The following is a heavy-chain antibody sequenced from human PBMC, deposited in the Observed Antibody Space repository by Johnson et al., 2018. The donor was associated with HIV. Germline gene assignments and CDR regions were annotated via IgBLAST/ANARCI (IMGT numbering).Heavy chain of an antibody. CDR1: GFTFSNFG. J-gene: IGHJ3*02. V-gene: IGHV3-33*08. CDR2: IWYDGGNK. CDR3: AREYVGQWLGPRHAFDI. Sequence: QVQLVESGGGVVQPGRSLRLSCATSGFTFSNFGMHWVRQAPGKGLEWVAVIWYDGGNKYYADSVKGRFTISRDNSKNTLYLQMNSLRAEDTAVYYCAREYVGQWLGPRHAFDIWGQGTMVTVSS. D-gene: IGHD6-19*01.